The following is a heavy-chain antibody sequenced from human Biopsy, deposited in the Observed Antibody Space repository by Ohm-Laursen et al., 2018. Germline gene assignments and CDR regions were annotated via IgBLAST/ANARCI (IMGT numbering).Heavy chain of an antibody. CDR2: ISHTGYT. CDR3: ARGSNDFGGLYFPR. D-gene: IGHD4-23*01. J-gene: IGHJ4*02. Sequence: SETLSLTCAVSGGSFTGHYWTWIRQPPGKELEWIGHISHTGYTSYKSSLKSRVTISLDTSRKHFSLRLTSLAAADTAVYYCARGSNDFGGLYFPRWGQGTLLTVSS. CDR1: GGSFTGHY. V-gene: IGHV4-59*11.